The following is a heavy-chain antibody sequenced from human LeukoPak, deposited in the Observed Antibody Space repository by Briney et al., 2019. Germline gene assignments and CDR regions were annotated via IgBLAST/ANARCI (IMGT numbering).Heavy chain of an antibody. CDR1: GFTFSSCA. Sequence: GGSLRLSCAAFGFTFSSCAMNWVRQAPGKGLEWVSGISAGGGRTFYADSVKGRFTISRDNSKNTLYLQMDSLKAEDTATYYCAKDPTDFDSSGQTYFDYWGQGTLVTVSP. J-gene: IGHJ4*02. CDR2: ISAGGGRT. D-gene: IGHD3-22*01. CDR3: AKDPTDFDSSGQTYFDY. V-gene: IGHV3-23*01.